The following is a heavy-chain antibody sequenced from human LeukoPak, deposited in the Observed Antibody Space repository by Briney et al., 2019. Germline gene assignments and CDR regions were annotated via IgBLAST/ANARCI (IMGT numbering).Heavy chain of an antibody. CDR1: GYSISSGYY. CDR3: ARESEGDYYDSSGYYVD. J-gene: IGHJ4*02. D-gene: IGHD3-22*01. Sequence: SETLSLTCTVSGYSISSGYYWGWIRQPPGKGLEWIGSIYHSGSTYYNPSLKSRVTISVDTSKNQFSLKLSSVTAADTAVYYCARESEGDYYDSSGYYVDWGQGTLVTVSS. CDR2: IYHSGST. V-gene: IGHV4-38-2*02.